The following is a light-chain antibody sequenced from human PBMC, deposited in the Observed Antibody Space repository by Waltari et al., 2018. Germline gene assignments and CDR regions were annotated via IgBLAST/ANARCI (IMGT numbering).Light chain of an antibody. Sequence: AIQMTQSPSSLFASVGDRVTITCRASQGIRNDLGWYQQKPGKAPKLLIYTASSLHSGVPSRFSVSGSGTEFTLTISSLQPEDFATYYCLQDYSFPRTFGQGTKVEI. V-gene: IGKV1-6*01. CDR3: LQDYSFPRT. J-gene: IGKJ1*01. CDR2: TAS. CDR1: QGIRND.